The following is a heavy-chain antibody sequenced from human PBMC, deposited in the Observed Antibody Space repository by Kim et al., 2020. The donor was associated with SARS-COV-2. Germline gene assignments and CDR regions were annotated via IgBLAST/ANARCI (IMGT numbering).Heavy chain of an antibody. CDR3: ARDMTPRAWFDP. J-gene: IGHJ5*02. Sequence: CYGTSLKSRVTIAVDTSKKQFSLKLSSVTAADTAVYYCARDMTPRAWFDPWGEGSLGTVSS. D-gene: IGHD2-15*01. V-gene: IGHV4-31*02.